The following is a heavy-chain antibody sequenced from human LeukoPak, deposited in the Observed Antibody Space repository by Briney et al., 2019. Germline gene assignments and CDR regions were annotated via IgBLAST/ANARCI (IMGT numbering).Heavy chain of an antibody. D-gene: IGHD6-13*01. J-gene: IGHJ4*02. Sequence: SETLSLTCAVYGGSSSGYYWSWIRQPPGKGLEWIGEINHSGSTNYNPSLKSRVTISVDTSKNQFSLKLSSVTAADTAVYYCARVVYSGSSWSNPLGYWGQGTLVTVSS. CDR2: INHSGST. CDR1: GGSSSGYY. CDR3: ARVVYSGSSWSNPLGY. V-gene: IGHV4-34*01.